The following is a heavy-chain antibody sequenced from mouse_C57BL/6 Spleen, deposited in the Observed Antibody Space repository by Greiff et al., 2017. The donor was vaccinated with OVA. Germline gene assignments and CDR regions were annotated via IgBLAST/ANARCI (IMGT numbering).Heavy chain of an antibody. CDR3: AISTLLGPAWFAY. CDR1: GYAFTNYL. V-gene: IGHV1-54*01. J-gene: IGHJ3*01. CDR2: INPGSGGT. D-gene: IGHD2-10*01. Sequence: QVQLQQSGAELVRPGTSVTVSCKASGYAFTNYLIEWVKQRPGQGLEWIGVINPGSGGTNYNEKFKGKATLTADKSSSTAYMQLSSLTSEDSAVDCGAISTLLGPAWFAYWGQGTLVTVSA.